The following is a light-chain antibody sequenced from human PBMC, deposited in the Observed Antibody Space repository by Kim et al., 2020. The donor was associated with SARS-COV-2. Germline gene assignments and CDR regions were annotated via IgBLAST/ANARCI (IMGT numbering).Light chain of an antibody. J-gene: IGKJ1*01. V-gene: IGKV3-15*01. Sequence: EMVMTQSPATLSVSPGERVTLSCRASQNIGNNLAWYQQKPGRAPSLLMYDASARATGIPARFSGSGSGTEFTLTIDSLQSEDFAVYFCQKYNSWPPAFGQGTKVDIK. CDR3: QKYNSWPPA. CDR2: DAS. CDR1: QNIGNN.